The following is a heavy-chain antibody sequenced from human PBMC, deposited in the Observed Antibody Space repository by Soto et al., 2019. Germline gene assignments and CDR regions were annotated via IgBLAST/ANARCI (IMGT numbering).Heavy chain of an antibody. CDR3: ARDFDRSYSSAWS. V-gene: IGHV3-30-3*01. CDR2: ISYDGSNK. D-gene: IGHD6-19*01. J-gene: IGHJ5*02. Sequence: QVQLVESGGGVVQPGRSLRLSCAASGFIFSTYAMHWVSRAPGKGLEWVAVISYDGSNKYYADSVKGRFTISRDNFKNTLYLQMNSLRADDTAVYYCARDFDRSYSSAWSWGQGTLVTVSS. CDR1: GFIFSTYA.